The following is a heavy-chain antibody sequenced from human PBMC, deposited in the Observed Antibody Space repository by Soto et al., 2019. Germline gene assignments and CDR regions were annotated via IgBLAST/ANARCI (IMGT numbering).Heavy chain of an antibody. Sequence: SETLSLTCAVSCGSISSSNWWSWVRQPPGKGLEWIGEIYHSGSTNYNPSLKSRATISVDKSKNQFSLKLSSVTAAGTAVYYCASHTQYYYDSSGYFDYWGQGTLVTVSS. CDR2: IYHSGST. V-gene: IGHV4-4*02. D-gene: IGHD3-22*01. J-gene: IGHJ4*02. CDR1: CGSISSSNW. CDR3: ASHTQYYYDSSGYFDY.